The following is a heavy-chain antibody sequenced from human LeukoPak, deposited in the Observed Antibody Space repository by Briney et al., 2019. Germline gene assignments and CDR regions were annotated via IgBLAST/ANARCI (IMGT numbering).Heavy chain of an antibody. CDR3: TTSDYGDFL. V-gene: IGHV3-49*04. J-gene: IGHJ4*02. CDR1: GFTFGDYA. Sequence: PGRSLRLSCTASGFTFGDYAMSWVRQAPGKGLEWVGFIRSKAYGGTTEYAASVKGRFTISRDDSKGIAYLQMNSLKTEDTAVYYCTTSDYGDFLWGQGTLVTVSS. D-gene: IGHD4-17*01. CDR2: IRSKAYGGTT.